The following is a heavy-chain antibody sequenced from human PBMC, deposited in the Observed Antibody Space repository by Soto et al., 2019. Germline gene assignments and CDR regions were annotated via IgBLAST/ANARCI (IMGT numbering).Heavy chain of an antibody. CDR2: IYWDDDK. CDR1: GFSLSADGVG. CDR3: AHAYGGTSWPNDAFDV. D-gene: IGHD2-2*01. Sequence: QITLKESGPTLVKPTQPLTLTCTFSGFSLSADGVGVGWIRQPPGKALEWLALIYWDDDKRYRPSLKSRLTVTKDTSKNQVVLTMTNMDPVDTATYYCAHAYGGTSWPNDAFDVWGQGTVVTVSS. J-gene: IGHJ3*01. V-gene: IGHV2-5*02.